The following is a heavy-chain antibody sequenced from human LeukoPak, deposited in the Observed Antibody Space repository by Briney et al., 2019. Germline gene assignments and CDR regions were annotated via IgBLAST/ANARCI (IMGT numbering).Heavy chain of an antibody. Sequence: GGSLRLSCAASGFTFSSYEMNWVRQAPGKGLEWVSYISSSGSTIYYADSVKGRFTISRDNAKNSLYLQMNSLRAEDTAVYYCAREPLWFGELEGGYFDYWGQGTLVTVSS. V-gene: IGHV3-48*03. CDR2: ISSSGSTI. D-gene: IGHD3-10*01. CDR1: GFTFSSYE. J-gene: IGHJ4*02. CDR3: AREPLWFGELEGGYFDY.